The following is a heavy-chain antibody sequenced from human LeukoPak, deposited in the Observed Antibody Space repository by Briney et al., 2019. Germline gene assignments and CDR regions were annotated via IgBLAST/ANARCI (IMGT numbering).Heavy chain of an antibody. CDR1: GFTFSSYS. D-gene: IGHD6-19*01. CDR3: AAGSGWHLDY. V-gene: IGHV3-7*01. CDR2: IKQDGSEK. J-gene: IGHJ4*02. Sequence: SGGSLRLSCAASGFTFSSYSMNWVRQAPGKGLEWVANIKQDGSEKNYVDSVKGRFTISRDNAKNSLHLQMSSLRAEDTAVYYCAAGSGWHLDYWGQGTLVTVSS.